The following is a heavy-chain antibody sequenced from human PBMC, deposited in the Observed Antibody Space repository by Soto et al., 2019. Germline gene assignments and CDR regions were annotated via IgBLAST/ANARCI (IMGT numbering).Heavy chain of an antibody. J-gene: IGHJ4*02. CDR1: GGTFSSYA. D-gene: IGHD4-17*01. CDR3: ARDRGDHYGDYAFPFDY. CDR2: IIPIFGTA. Sequence: QVQLVQSGAEVKKPGSSVKVSCKASGGTFSSYAISWVRQAPGQGLEWMGGIIPIFGTANYAQKFQGRVTITADESTSTAYMELRSLRSEDTAVYYCARDRGDHYGDYAFPFDYWGQGTLVTVSS. V-gene: IGHV1-69*12.